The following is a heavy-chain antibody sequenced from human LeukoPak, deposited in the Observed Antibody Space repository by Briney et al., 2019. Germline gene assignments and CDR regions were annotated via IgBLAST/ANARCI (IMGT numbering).Heavy chain of an antibody. CDR3: AGCAGNSCYFDY. V-gene: IGHV3-7*01. Sequence: GGSLRLSCAASGFSFISYWMSWVRQAPGKGLEWVANIKQDGSAKNYVDSVKGRFTISRDNAKNSLYLQLNSLRAEDAAVYYCAGCAGNSCYFDYWGQGTLVIVSS. D-gene: IGHD1-1*01. CDR2: IKQDGSAK. J-gene: IGHJ4*02. CDR1: GFSFISYW.